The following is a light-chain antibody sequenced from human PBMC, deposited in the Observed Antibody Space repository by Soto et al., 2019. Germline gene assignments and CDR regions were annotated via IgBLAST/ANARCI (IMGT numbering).Light chain of an antibody. J-gene: IGKJ3*01. CDR3: QQYYSYPHT. CDR2: AAS. CDR1: QGISSY. V-gene: IGKV1-8*01. Sequence: AIRMTQSPSSLSASTGDRVTITCRASQGISSYLAWYQQKPEKAPKLLIYAASTLKSGVPSMYSGSGAGTDFTLTISCLQSEDFATYYCQQYYSYPHTFGPGTKVDIK.